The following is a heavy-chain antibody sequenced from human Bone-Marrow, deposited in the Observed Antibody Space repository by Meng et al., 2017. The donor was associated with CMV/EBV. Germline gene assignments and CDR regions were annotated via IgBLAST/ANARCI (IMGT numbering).Heavy chain of an antibody. CDR3: ARDHSYSSSWSDY. J-gene: IGHJ4*02. D-gene: IGHD6-13*01. CDR2: IKQDGSEK. Sequence: GESLKISCAASGFTFGSYWMSWVRQAPGKGLEWVANIKQDGSEKYYVDSVKGRFTISRDNAKNSLYLQMNSLRAEDTAVYYCARDHSYSSSWSDYWGQGTLVTVSS. V-gene: IGHV3-7*01. CDR1: GFTFGSYW.